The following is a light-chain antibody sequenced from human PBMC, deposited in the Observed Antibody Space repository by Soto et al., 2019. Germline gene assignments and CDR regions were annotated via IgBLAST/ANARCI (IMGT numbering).Light chain of an antibody. V-gene: IGKV1-5*01. CDR2: DAS. CDR1: QRIGSW. J-gene: IGKJ1*01. CDR3: QHYYTYPYM. Sequence: DIQMTQSPSTLSASVGDRVSITCRASQRIGSWLTWYQQKPGKVPKLLIYDASHLTSGVPSRFSGSGSGTEFTLSISXLQPDDFATYYCQHYYTYPYMFGQGTKV.